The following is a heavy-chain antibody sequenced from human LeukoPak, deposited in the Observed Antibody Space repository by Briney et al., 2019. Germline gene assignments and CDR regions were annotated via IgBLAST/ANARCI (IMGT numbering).Heavy chain of an antibody. V-gene: IGHV1-2*02. CDR3: ARHGGDRTRINWFDP. CDR2: INPNSGGT. J-gene: IGHJ5*02. D-gene: IGHD2-21*02. Sequence: ASVKVSCKASGYTFTGYYMHWVRQAPGQGLEWMGWINPNSGGTNYAQKFQGRVTMTRDTSISTAYMELSRLRSDDTAVYYCARHGGDRTRINWFDPWGQGTLVTVSS. CDR1: GYTFTGYY.